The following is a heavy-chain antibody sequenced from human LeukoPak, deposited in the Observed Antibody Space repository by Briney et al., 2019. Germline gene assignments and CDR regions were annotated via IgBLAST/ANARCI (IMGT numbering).Heavy chain of an antibody. CDR1: GFTFSSYG. D-gene: IGHD3-3*01. Sequence: PGGSLRLSCAASGFTFSSYGMHWVRQAPGKGLEWVAFIRYDGSNKYYADSVKGRFTISRDNSKNTLYLQMNSLRAEDTAVYYCARADFWSGYYTGDCDYWGQGTLVTVSS. J-gene: IGHJ4*02. CDR2: IRYDGSNK. CDR3: ARADFWSGYYTGDCDY. V-gene: IGHV3-30*02.